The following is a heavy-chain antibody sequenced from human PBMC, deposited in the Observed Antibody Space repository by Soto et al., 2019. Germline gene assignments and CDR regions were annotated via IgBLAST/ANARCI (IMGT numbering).Heavy chain of an antibody. J-gene: IGHJ6*02. Sequence: PGGSLRLSCAASGFTFSSYGMHWVRQAPGKGLEWVAVIWYDGSNKYYADSVKGRFTISRDNSKNTLYLQMNSLRAEDTAVYYCASGRGNYYYGMDVWGQGTTVTVS. D-gene: IGHD3-16*01. CDR2: IWYDGSNK. CDR3: ASGRGNYYYGMDV. V-gene: IGHV3-33*01. CDR1: GFTFSSYG.